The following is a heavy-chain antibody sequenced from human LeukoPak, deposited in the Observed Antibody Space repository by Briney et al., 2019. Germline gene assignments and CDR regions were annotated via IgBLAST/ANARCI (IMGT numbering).Heavy chain of an antibody. D-gene: IGHD3-22*01. CDR3: AKGVNTVSFTFDY. CDR1: GFTVHDYS. CDR2: ISGDGVTT. Sequence: GGSLRLSCAASGFTVHDYSMHWVRQTPGKGLEWVSVISGDGVTTHYADSVKGRFTISRDNSKDSLYLQMDSLRAEDTAVYFCAKGVNTVSFTFDYWGQGTLVTVSS. J-gene: IGHJ4*02. V-gene: IGHV3-43*02.